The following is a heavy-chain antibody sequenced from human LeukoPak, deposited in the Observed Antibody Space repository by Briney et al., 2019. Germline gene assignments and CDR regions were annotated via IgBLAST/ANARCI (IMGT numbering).Heavy chain of an antibody. CDR1: GGSISSGSYY. Sequence: SETLSLTCTVSGGSISSGSYYWSWIRQPAGKGLEWIGRIYTSGSTNYNPSLKSRVTISVDTSKNQFSLKLSSVTAADTAVYYCARSRGGIAVAGTMVYYFDYWGQGTLVTVSS. J-gene: IGHJ4*02. CDR3: ARSRGGIAVAGTMVYYFDY. D-gene: IGHD6-19*01. V-gene: IGHV4-61*02. CDR2: IYTSGST.